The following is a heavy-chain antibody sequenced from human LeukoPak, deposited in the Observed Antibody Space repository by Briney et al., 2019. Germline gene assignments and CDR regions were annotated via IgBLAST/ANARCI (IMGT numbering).Heavy chain of an antibody. J-gene: IGHJ4*02. CDR1: GTSISSHY. CDR3: ARRNGYYDGFDY. CDR2: IYYSGST. V-gene: IGHV4-59*11. D-gene: IGHD3-3*01. Sequence: PSETLSLTCTVSGTSISSHYWTWIRQPPGKGLELIGYIYYSGSTNYNPSLKSRVTMSVDTSKNQFSLKVNSVTAADTAVYYCARRNGYYDGFDYWGQGTLVTVSS.